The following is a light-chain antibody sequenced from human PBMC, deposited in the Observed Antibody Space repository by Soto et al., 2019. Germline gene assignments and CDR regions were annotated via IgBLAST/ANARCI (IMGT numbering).Light chain of an antibody. J-gene: IGLJ2*01. CDR2: GNN. CDR1: SSNIGSNY. V-gene: IGLV1-47*01. Sequence: QSVLTQPPSASGTPGQRVTISCSGSSSNIGSNYVYWYQQLPGTAPKLLIYGNNLRPSGVSDRFSVSKSGTSASLAISGLRSEDEADYYCAGWDDSLSGPVIGGGTKLTVL. CDR3: AGWDDSLSGPV.